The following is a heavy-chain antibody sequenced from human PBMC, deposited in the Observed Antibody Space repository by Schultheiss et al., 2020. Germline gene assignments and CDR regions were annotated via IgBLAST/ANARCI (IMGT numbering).Heavy chain of an antibody. Sequence: GGSLRLSCAASGFTFSSYGMHWVRQAPGKGLEWVAVIWYDGSNKYYADSVKGRFTISRDNSKNTLYLQMNSLRAEDTAVYYCARVMYSSSWYGGYYYYYMDVWGKGTTVTVSS. D-gene: IGHD6-13*01. CDR2: IWYDGSNK. CDR1: GFTFSSYG. V-gene: IGHV3-33*01. CDR3: ARVMYSSSWYGGYYYYYMDV. J-gene: IGHJ6*03.